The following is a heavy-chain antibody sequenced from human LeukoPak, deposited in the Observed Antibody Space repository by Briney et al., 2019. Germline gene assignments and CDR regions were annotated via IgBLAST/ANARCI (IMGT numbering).Heavy chain of an antibody. CDR3: AKESEWFLFDY. Sequence: GGSLRLSCAASGLTFSSYSMNWVRQAPGKGLEWVAFIRYDGSNKYYADSVKGRFTISRDNSKNTLYLQMNSLRAEDTAVYYCAKESEWFLFDYWGQGTLVTVSS. CDR2: IRYDGSNK. V-gene: IGHV3-30*02. J-gene: IGHJ4*02. CDR1: GLTFSSYS. D-gene: IGHD3-9*01.